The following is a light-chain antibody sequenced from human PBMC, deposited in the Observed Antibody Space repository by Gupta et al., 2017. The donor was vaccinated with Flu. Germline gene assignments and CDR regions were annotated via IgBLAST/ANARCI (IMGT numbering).Light chain of an antibody. CDR3: QVWDSSSDHPVV. CDR2: DDT. Sequence: GNNIGSKSVHWDQQRPGQAPVLVVYDDTYRPSGIPARFSGSNSGNTATLTIVRVEAGDEADYYCQVWDSSSDHPVVFGGGTNLAVL. J-gene: IGLJ2*01. CDR1: NIGSKS. V-gene: IGLV3-21*02.